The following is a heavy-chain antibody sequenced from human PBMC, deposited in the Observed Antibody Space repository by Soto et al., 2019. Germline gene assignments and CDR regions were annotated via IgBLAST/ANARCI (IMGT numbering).Heavy chain of an antibody. CDR3: ARSRDRVEY. CDR2: VSGSGRNS. V-gene: IGHV3-23*01. CDR1: GFTFSTYA. J-gene: IGHJ4*02. D-gene: IGHD3-10*01. Sequence: PGGSLSLSCAASGFTFSTYAVSWVRQAPGKGLEWVSAVSGSGRNSYYAASVKGRFTITSDNSPNTLYPQLNSLSAEDTAFLYCARSRDRVEYWGQGTLVTVSS.